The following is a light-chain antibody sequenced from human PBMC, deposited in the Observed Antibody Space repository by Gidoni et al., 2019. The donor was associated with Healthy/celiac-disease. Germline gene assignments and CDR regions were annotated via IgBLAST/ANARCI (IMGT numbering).Light chain of an antibody. CDR1: QSVNSN. Sequence: DIVMTQSPATLSVSPGDRATLSCRASQSVNSNLAWYQQKPGQAPRLLIYAASSRATGIPARFSGSGSGTEFTLTISSLQSEDFAVYYCQQYNNWPLTFGGGTKVEIK. CDR2: AAS. V-gene: IGKV3-15*01. J-gene: IGKJ4*01. CDR3: QQYNNWPLT.